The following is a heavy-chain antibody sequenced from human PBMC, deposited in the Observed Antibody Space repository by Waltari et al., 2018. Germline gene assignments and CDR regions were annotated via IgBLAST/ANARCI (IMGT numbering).Heavy chain of an antibody. CDR3: ARETGIVQGAGYFDT. D-gene: IGHD3-10*01. CDR2: LYYNGTT. J-gene: IGHJ4*02. V-gene: IGHV4-39*06. Sequence: LQLQESGPGLVKPSETLSLTCTVSGGHISRSSSYYWGWIRQPPGKGLEWIGSLYYNGTTYYKPSLRSRVTISVDTPKNQFALKLNSVTAADTAVYYCARETGIVQGAGYFDTWGQGTLVTVSS. CDR1: GGHISRSSSYY.